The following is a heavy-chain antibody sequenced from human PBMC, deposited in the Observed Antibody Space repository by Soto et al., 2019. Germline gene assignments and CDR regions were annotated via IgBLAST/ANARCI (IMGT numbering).Heavy chain of an antibody. CDR1: GFTFSTYW. V-gene: IGHV3-74*01. CDR3: AGDLGSSSGYMDV. Sequence: EVQLVESGGGLVQPGGSLRLSCAASGFTFSTYWMNWVRQAPGKGLVWVSRINSDGSSTSYADSVKGRFTISRDNAKITLYLQMNSLRAEDTAVYYCAGDLGSSSGYMDVWGKGTTVTVS. J-gene: IGHJ6*03. D-gene: IGHD3-10*01. CDR2: INSDGSST.